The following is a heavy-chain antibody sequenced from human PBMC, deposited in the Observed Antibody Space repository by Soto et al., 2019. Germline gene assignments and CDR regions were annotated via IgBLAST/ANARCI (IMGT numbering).Heavy chain of an antibody. D-gene: IGHD7-27*01. CDR3: ARGRYCLTGRCFPNWFDS. Sequence: SETLSLTCSVSGDSISNLDYFWAWIRQPPGQALEYIGYIYKSATTYYNPSFESRVAISVDTSKSQLSLNVTSVTAADTAVYFCARGRYCLTGRCFPNWFDSWGQGALVTVSS. J-gene: IGHJ5*01. CDR1: GDSISNLDYF. CDR2: IYKSATT. V-gene: IGHV4-30-4*01.